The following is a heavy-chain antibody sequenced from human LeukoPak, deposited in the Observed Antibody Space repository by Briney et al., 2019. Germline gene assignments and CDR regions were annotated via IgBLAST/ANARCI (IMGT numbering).Heavy chain of an antibody. J-gene: IGHJ4*02. Sequence: GGSLRLSCAASGFTFSSYAMSWVRQAPGKGLEWVSAISGSGTSTYYADSVKGRLTISRDNSKNTLYLLMNSLRAEDTAVYYCAKGPIVAQDYWGQGTLVTVSS. D-gene: IGHD5-12*01. CDR1: GFTFSSYA. CDR3: AKGPIVAQDY. CDR2: ISGSGTST. V-gene: IGHV3-23*01.